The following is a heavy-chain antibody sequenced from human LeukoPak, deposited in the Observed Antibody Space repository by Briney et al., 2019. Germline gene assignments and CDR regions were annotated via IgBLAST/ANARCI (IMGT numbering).Heavy chain of an antibody. CDR3: AKAPLGYSYGLFDY. V-gene: IGHV3-23*01. CDR1: GFTFSSYA. CDR2: ISGSGGST. J-gene: IGHJ4*02. Sequence: GGSLRLSCAASGFTFSSYALSWVRQAPGKGLEWVSGISGSGGSTYYADSVKGRFTISRDNSKNTLYLQINSLRAEDTAVYYCAKAPLGYSYGLFDYWGQGTLVTVSS. D-gene: IGHD5-18*01.